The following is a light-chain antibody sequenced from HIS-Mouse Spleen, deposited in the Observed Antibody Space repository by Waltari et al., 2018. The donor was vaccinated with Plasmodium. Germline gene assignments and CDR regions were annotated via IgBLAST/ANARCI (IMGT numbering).Light chain of an antibody. Sequence: QSALTQPASVSGSPGQSITISCTGTSSDVGGYNYVPWYQQHPGKAPKLMIYDVSNRPSWVSNRFSGSKSGNTASLTISVLQAEDEADYYCSSYTSSSTLVFGGGTKLTVL. J-gene: IGLJ2*01. V-gene: IGLV2-14*03. CDR3: SSYTSSSTLV. CDR1: SSDVGGYNY. CDR2: DVS.